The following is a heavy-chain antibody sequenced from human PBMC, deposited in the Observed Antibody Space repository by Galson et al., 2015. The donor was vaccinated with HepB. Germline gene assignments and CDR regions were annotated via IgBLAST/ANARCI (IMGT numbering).Heavy chain of an antibody. CDR2: IHSGGTT. CDR1: GFSVSRNY. J-gene: IGHJ5*02. V-gene: IGHV3-53*01. D-gene: IGHD4-17*01. CDR3: ASRHGDYGHSYS. Sequence: SLRLSCAASGFSVSRNYMSWVRQAPGKGLEWVSVIHSGGTTFYADSVKGRFTISRDNSKNTVYLQMDSLRAEDTAIYYCASRHGDYGHSYSWGQGTLVTVSS.